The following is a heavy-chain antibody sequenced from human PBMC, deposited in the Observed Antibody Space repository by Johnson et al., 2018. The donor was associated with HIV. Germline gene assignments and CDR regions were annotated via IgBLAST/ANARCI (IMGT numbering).Heavy chain of an antibody. CDR1: GFTFSSYD. CDR3: ARVVMITFGGVIALDAFDI. J-gene: IGHJ3*02. Sequence: VQLVESGGGLVQPGGSLRLSCAASGFTFSSYDMHWVRQATGKGLEWVSGMHWNGGRTGYGDSVKGRFTISRDNAKNSLYLQMNSLRAEDTALYYCARVVMITFGGVIALDAFDIWGQGTMVTVSS. V-gene: IGHV3-20*04. D-gene: IGHD3-16*02. CDR2: MHWNGGRT.